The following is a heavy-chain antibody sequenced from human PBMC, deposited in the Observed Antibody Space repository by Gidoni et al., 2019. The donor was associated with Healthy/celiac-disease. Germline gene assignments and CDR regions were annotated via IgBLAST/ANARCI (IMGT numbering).Heavy chain of an antibody. V-gene: IGHV3-23*01. CDR3: AKVAALWFGDAGYMDV. D-gene: IGHD3-10*01. J-gene: IGHJ6*03. CDR2: ISGSGGST. Sequence: EVQLLESGGGVVQPGGSLRLPCAASGCNFSSYAMRWVRQAPGKGLEWVAAISGSGGSTYYADSVKGRFTISRDNSKNTLYLQMNSLRAEDTAVYYCAKVAALWFGDAGYMDVWGKGTTVTVSS. CDR1: GCNFSSYA.